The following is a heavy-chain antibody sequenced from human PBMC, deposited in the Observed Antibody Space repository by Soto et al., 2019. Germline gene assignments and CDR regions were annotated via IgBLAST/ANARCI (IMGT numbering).Heavy chain of an antibody. CDR1: GYTFKSFY. J-gene: IGHJ5*02. Sequence: QVQLVQSGAEVKKPGASVKVSCTASGYTFKSFYMHWVRQAPGQGLEWIGMINPTDGSVSFAQKFQDRVTLTTDRPTSTVYMELSSLTREDTAVYFCARDFGRHGAVDTTGWFDPCGQGTLVTVSS. V-gene: IGHV1-46*02. D-gene: IGHD3-3*01. CDR3: ARDFGRHGAVDTTGWFDP. CDR2: INPTDGSV.